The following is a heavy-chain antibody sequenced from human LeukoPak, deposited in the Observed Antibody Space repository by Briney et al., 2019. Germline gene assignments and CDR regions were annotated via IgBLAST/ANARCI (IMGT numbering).Heavy chain of an antibody. D-gene: IGHD2-2*03. CDR3: ARGVGYCSSTSCYAGVWFDY. CDR2: IYYNGNT. CDR1: GGSISSSSYY. Sequence: PSETLPLTCTVSGGSISSSSYYWGWIRQPPGKGLEWIGSIYYNGNTFYNPSLKSRITISIDTSRNQFSLKLSSVTAADTAVYYCARGVGYCSSTSCYAGVWFDYWGQGTLVTVSS. V-gene: IGHV4-39*07. J-gene: IGHJ4*02.